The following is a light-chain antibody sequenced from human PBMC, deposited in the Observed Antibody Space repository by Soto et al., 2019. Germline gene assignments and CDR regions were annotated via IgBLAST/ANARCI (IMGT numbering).Light chain of an antibody. Sequence: SGLTKSRGTLSLTKGERATLSCRASQSVSSSYLAWYQQKPGQAPRLLIYGASSRATGIPDRFSGSGSGPDFTLTISILERQDFGVYYWQQYGSSPTWTFGQGTKVDIK. CDR1: QSVSSSY. CDR2: GAS. V-gene: IGKV3-20*01. CDR3: QQYGSSPTWT. J-gene: IGKJ1*01.